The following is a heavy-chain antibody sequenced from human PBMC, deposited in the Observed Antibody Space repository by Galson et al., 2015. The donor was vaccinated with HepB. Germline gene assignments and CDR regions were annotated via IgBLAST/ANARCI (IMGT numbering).Heavy chain of an antibody. CDR2: IIPMFGSG. CDR3: ARQYDTRGDYAY. Sequence: SVKVSCKASGGTFSSHTISWVRQAPGQGLEWMGGIIPMFGSGNYAQKFQGRVTITADESTTTTYMELRSLRSEDTAVYYCARQYDTRGDYAYWGQGTQVTVSS. D-gene: IGHD3-22*01. V-gene: IGHV1-69*13. CDR1: GGTFSSHT. J-gene: IGHJ4*02.